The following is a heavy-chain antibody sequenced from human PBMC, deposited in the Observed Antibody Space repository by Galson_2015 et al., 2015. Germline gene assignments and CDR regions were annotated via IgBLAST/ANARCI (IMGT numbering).Heavy chain of an antibody. Sequence: PALVKPTQTLTLTCSFSGFSFYTAGVSVGWVRQPPGKALEWLALIYWDNDKRYSPYLKSRLTITKDTSENHVVLTMTNMDPVGTATYFCAHRHDFWTGYYTDIYYFDSWGQGTLVTVSS. CDR2: IYWDNDK. D-gene: IGHD3/OR15-3a*01. V-gene: IGHV2-5*02. CDR1: GFSFYTAGVS. CDR3: AHRHDFWTGYYTDIYYFDS. J-gene: IGHJ4*01.